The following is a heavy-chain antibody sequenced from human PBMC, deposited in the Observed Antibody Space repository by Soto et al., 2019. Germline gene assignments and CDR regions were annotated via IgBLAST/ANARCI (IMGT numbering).Heavy chain of an antibody. CDR3: ARLYTVTTSWFDP. J-gene: IGHJ5*02. CDR2: IYYSVST. D-gene: IGHD4-17*01. Sequence: SETLSLTCTVSGGSISSSSYYWGWIRQPPGKGLEWIGSIYYSVSTYYNPSLKSRVTISVDTSKNQFSLKLSSVTAADSAVYYCARLYTVTTSWFDPWGQGTLVTVSS. CDR1: GGSISSSSYY. V-gene: IGHV4-39*01.